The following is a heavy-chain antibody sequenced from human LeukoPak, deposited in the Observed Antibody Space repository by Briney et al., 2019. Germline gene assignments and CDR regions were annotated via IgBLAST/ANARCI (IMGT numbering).Heavy chain of an antibody. Sequence: SETLSLTCAVYGGSFSGYYWSWIRQPPGKGLEWIGEINHSGSTNYNPSLKSRVTISVDTSKNQFSLKLSSVTAADTAVYYCARLMRMRKYDILTGYYIPLGAFDIWGQGTMVTVSS. CDR3: ARLMRMRKYDILTGYYIPLGAFDI. J-gene: IGHJ3*02. D-gene: IGHD3-9*01. CDR2: INHSGST. V-gene: IGHV4-34*01. CDR1: GGSFSGYY.